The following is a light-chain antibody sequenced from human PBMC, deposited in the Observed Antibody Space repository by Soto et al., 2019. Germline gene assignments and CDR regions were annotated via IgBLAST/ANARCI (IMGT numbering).Light chain of an antibody. CDR2: AAS. CDR1: QSISSY. J-gene: IGKJ2*01. V-gene: IGKV1-39*01. CDR3: HQNYNTPDT. Sequence: DIQMTQSPSSLSASVGDRVTITCRASQSISSYLNWYQQKPGKAPSLLIYAASTLKSGVSSRFSGSGSGTDFTLTITSLQAEDFATYYCHQNYNTPDTFGQGTKVEIK.